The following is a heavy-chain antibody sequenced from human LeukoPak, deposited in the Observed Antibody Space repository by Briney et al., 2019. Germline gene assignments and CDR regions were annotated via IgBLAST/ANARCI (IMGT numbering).Heavy chain of an antibody. D-gene: IGHD1/OR15-1a*01. CDR1: GFPFSNSW. CDR2: IKSDGSGI. CDR3: AGGNSMDV. V-gene: IGHV3-7*03. J-gene: IGHJ6*04. Sequence: GGSLRLSCAVSGFPFSNSWMYWVRQAPGKGLEGVANIKSDGSGISYVDSMKGRFIISRDNARNSLYLQMNSLRVEDTAVYFCAGGNSMDVWGKGTAVTVSS.